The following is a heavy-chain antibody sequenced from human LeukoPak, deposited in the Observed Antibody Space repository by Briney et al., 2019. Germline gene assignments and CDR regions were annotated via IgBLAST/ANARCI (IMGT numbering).Heavy chain of an antibody. CDR1: GGTFSSYA. D-gene: IGHD6-13*01. Sequence: SVKVSCKASGGTFSSYAISWVRQAPGQGLEWMGRITPIFGTANYAQKFQGRVTITTDESTSTAYMELSSLRSEDTAVYYCARAARAPGYSSSWSPFDYWGQGTLVTVSS. CDR2: ITPIFGTA. CDR3: ARAARAPGYSSSWSPFDY. J-gene: IGHJ4*02. V-gene: IGHV1-69*05.